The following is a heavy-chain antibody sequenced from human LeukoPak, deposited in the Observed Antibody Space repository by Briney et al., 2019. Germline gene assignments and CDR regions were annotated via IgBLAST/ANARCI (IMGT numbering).Heavy chain of an antibody. V-gene: IGHV3-74*01. D-gene: IGHD3-10*01. CDR1: GFTFSSYW. CDR2: INSDGSST. CDR3: ARRSYAMVRGVIITPYYYYMDV. J-gene: IGHJ6*03. Sequence: GGSLRLSCAASGFTFSSYWMHWVRQAPGKGLVWVSRINSDGSSTSYADSVKGRFTISRDNAKNTLYLQMNSLRAEDTAVYYCARRSYAMVRGVIITPYYYYMDVWGKGTTVTISS.